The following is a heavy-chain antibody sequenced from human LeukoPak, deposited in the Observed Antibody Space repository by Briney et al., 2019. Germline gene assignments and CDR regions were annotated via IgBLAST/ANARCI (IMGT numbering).Heavy chain of an antibody. Sequence: GGSLRLSCAASGFTFSDYYMSWIRQAPGKGLEWVSYISSSGSTIYYADSVKGRFTISRDNAKNSLYLQMNSLRAEDTAVYYCARDKYSSSSPILPTGYWGQGTLVTVSS. J-gene: IGHJ4*02. CDR1: GFTFSDYY. V-gene: IGHV3-11*01. CDR2: ISSSGSTI. D-gene: IGHD6-6*01. CDR3: ARDKYSSSSPILPTGY.